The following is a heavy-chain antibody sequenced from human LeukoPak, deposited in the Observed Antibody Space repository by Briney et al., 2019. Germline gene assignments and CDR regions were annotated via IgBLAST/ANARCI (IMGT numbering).Heavy chain of an antibody. D-gene: IGHD2-21*01. V-gene: IGHV1-69*05. Sequence: GASVRVSCKASGYTFNNYGFSWVRQAPGQGHEWRGGIIPKFGTAHYAQKFQGRVTLTTDESTSTAYMEMSSLRSDDTAVYYCARDDSDIVASDHWGQGTRVTVSS. CDR3: ARDDSDIVASDH. CDR2: IIPKFGTA. J-gene: IGHJ4*02. CDR1: GYTFNNYG.